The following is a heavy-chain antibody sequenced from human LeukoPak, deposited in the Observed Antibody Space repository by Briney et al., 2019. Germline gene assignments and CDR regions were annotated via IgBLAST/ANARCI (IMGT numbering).Heavy chain of an antibody. V-gene: IGHV1-8*01. J-gene: IGHJ4*02. CDR1: GYTFTSYD. D-gene: IGHD4/OR15-4a*01. CDR3: ARDLGAMDLTIGY. CDR2: MNPNSGNT. Sequence: EASVKVSCKATGYTFTSYDINWVRQATGQGLEWMGWMNPNSGNTGYAQKFQGRVTMTRNTSISTAYMELSSLRSEDTAVYYCARDLGAMDLTIGYWGQGTLVTVSS.